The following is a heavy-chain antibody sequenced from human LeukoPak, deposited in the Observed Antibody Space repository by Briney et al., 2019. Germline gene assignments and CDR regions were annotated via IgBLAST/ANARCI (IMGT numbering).Heavy chain of an antibody. V-gene: IGHV3-30-3*01. CDR2: ISYDGSNK. CDR3: AREGRDGYSHIYNFDY. CDR1: GFTFSSYA. D-gene: IGHD5-24*01. J-gene: IGHJ4*02. Sequence: GGSLRLSCAASGFTFSSYAMHWVRQAPGKGLEWVAVISYDGSNKYYADSVKGRFTISRDNSKNTLYLQMNSLRAEDTAVYYCAREGRDGYSHIYNFDYWGQGTLVTVSS.